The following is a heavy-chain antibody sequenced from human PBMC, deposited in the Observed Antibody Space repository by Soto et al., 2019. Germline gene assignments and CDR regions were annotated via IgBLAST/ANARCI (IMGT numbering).Heavy chain of an antibody. D-gene: IGHD6-13*01. CDR2: IYYSGST. J-gene: IGHJ5*02. CDR3: ARHPSGSSWSSNVNWFDP. CDR1: GGSISSSSYY. V-gene: IGHV4-39*01. Sequence: SETLSLTCTVSGGSISSSSYYWGWIRQPPGKGLEWIGSIYYSGSTYYNPSLKSRVTISVDTSKNQFSLKLSSVTAADTAVYYCARHPSGSSWSSNVNWFDPWGQGTLVTVSS.